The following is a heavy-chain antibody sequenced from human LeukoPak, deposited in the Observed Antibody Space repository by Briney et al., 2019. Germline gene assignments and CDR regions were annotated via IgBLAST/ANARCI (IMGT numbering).Heavy chain of an antibody. CDR1: GFTVSSNY. Sequence: GGSLRLSCAASGFTVSSNYMSWVRQAPGKGLGWVSVIYSGGSTYYADSVKGRFTISRDNSKNTLYLQMNSLRAEDTAVYYCARDDYGDYPYGMDVWGQGTMVTVSS. D-gene: IGHD4-17*01. CDR2: IYSGGST. V-gene: IGHV3-66*02. J-gene: IGHJ6*02. CDR3: ARDDYGDYPYGMDV.